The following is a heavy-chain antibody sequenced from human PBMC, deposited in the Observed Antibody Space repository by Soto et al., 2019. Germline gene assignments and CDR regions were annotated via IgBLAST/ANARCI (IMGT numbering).Heavy chain of an antibody. CDR1: GGSISSYY. Sequence: SETLSLTCTVSGGSISSYYWSWIRQPPGKGLEWIGYIYYSGSTNYNPSLKSRVTISVDTSKNQFSLKLSSVTAADTAVYYCAKGQGIMQGLVITLTLCDHWGQGTLVTVPQ. CDR3: AKGQGIMQGLVITLTLCDH. D-gene: IGHD3-9*01. J-gene: IGHJ4*02. V-gene: IGHV4-59*08. CDR2: IYYSGST.